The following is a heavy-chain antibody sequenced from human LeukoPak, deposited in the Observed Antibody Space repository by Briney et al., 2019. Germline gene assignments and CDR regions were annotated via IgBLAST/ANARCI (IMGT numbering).Heavy chain of an antibody. Sequence: GGSLRLSCAASGFTFSSYSMNWVRQAPGKGLEWVSSISSSSSYIYYADSVKGRFTISRDNAKNSLYLQMNSLRAEDTALYYCAKDDHSSSWYEGWFDPWGQGTLVTVSS. D-gene: IGHD6-13*01. CDR1: GFTFSSYS. V-gene: IGHV3-21*04. J-gene: IGHJ5*02. CDR2: ISSSSSYI. CDR3: AKDDHSSSWYEGWFDP.